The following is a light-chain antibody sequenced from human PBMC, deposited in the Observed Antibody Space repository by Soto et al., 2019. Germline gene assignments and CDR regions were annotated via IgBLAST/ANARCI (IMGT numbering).Light chain of an antibody. CDR1: QSVSISY. V-gene: IGKV3-20*01. CDR3: QQYGSSHT. CDR2: GAS. J-gene: IGKJ5*01. Sequence: TQSPANLSASVVDSVTITCRASQSVSISYLAWYQQKPGQAPRLLIYGASSRATGIPDRFSGSVSGSDFILTINRLEPEDFAVYYCQQYGSSHTFGQGTRL.